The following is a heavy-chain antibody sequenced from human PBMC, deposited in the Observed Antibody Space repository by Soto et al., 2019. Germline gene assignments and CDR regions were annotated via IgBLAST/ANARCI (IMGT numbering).Heavy chain of an antibody. CDR1: GGTFSSYA. Sequence: QVQLVQSGAEVKKPGSSVKVSCKASGGTFSSYAISWVRQAPGQGLEWMGGIIRISGTANYAQKFQGRVTITADESTSTAYMELSSLRSEATAVYYCARSQGSSTSLEIYYYYYYGMDVWGQGTTVTVSS. J-gene: IGHJ6*02. CDR3: ARSQGSSTSLEIYYYYYYGMDV. CDR2: IIRISGTA. D-gene: IGHD2-2*01. V-gene: IGHV1-69*01.